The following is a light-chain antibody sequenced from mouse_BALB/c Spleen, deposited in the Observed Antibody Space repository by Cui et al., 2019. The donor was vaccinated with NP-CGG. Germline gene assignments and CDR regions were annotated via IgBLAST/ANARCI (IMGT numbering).Light chain of an antibody. V-gene: IGLV1*01. CDR2: GTN. CDR1: TGAVTTSNY. Sequence: QGVVTQESAFTTSPGETVTLTCRSSTGAVTTSNYANWVQEKPDHLFTCLICGTNNRAPGVPSRFSGSLIGDKAVLTITGAHTKDEAIYFCALWYSNHWVFGGGTKLTVL. CDR3: ALWYSNHWV. J-gene: IGLJ1*01.